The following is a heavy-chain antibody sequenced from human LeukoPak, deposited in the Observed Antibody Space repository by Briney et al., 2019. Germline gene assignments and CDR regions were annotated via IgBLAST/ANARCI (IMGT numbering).Heavy chain of an antibody. Sequence: GGSLRLSCAASGFTVSSNYMSWVRQAPGKGLEWVSIIYSGGSTYYADSVKGRFTISRDNSKNTLYLQMNSLRAEDTAVYYCARALTGDVVYWGQGTLVTVSS. CDR3: ARALTGDVVY. V-gene: IGHV3-66*02. J-gene: IGHJ4*02. CDR1: GFTVSSNY. CDR2: IYSGGST. D-gene: IGHD7-27*01.